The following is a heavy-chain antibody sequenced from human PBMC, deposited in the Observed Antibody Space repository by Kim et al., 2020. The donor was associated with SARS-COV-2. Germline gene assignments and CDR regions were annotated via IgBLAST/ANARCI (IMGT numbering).Heavy chain of an antibody. J-gene: IGHJ4*02. D-gene: IGHD6-19*01. CDR2: ISAYNGNT. V-gene: IGHV1-18*01. CDR3: AREMSGYNTGAVAGTDY. Sequence: ASVKVSCKASGYTFTSYGISWVRQAPGQGLEWMGWISAYNGNTNYAQKLQGRVTMTTDTSTSTAYMELRSLRSDDTAVYYCAREMSGYNTGAVAGTDYWGQGTLVTVSS. CDR1: GYTFTSYG.